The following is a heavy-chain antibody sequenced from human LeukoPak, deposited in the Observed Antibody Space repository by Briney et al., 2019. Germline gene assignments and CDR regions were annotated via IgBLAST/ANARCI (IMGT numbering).Heavy chain of an antibody. CDR1: GGSISSYY. J-gene: IGHJ4*02. D-gene: IGHD6-13*01. Sequence: SETLSLTCTVSGGSISSYYWSWIRPPPGKGLEWIGYIYYSGSTNYNPSLKSRVTISVDTSKNQFSLKLSSVTAADTAVYYCATGIAAAGSDYWGQGTLVTVSS. CDR3: ATGIAAAGSDY. CDR2: IYYSGST. V-gene: IGHV4-59*01.